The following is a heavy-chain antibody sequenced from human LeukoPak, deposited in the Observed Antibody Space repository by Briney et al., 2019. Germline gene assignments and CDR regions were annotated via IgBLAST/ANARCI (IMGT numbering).Heavy chain of an antibody. CDR2: ISAYNGNT. V-gene: IGHV1-18*01. CDR1: GYTFTSYG. CDR3: ARVKYYGSGSYSGDLLRYYYYYMDV. Sequence: ASVKVSCKASGYTFTSYGVSWVRQAPGQGLEWMGWISAYNGNTNYAQKLQGRVTMTTDTSTGTAYMELRSLRSDDTAVYYCARVKYYGSGSYSGDLLRYYYYYMDVWGKGTTVTISS. J-gene: IGHJ6*03. D-gene: IGHD3-10*01.